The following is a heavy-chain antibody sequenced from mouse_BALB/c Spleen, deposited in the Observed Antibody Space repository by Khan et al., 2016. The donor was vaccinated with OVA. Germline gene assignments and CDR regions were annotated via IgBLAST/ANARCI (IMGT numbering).Heavy chain of an antibody. Sequence: QVRLQQSGAELAKPGASVKMSCKASGYIFTSYWMHWVKQRPGQGLEWIGYINPATDYTEYNQKFKNKATLTADKSSSTAYMQLSSLTSEDSAVYYCVNHGSSSAWFTYWGQGTPVTVSA. CDR3: VNHGSSSAWFTY. J-gene: IGHJ3*01. CDR2: INPATDYT. V-gene: IGHV1-7*01. CDR1: GYIFTSYW. D-gene: IGHD1-1*01.